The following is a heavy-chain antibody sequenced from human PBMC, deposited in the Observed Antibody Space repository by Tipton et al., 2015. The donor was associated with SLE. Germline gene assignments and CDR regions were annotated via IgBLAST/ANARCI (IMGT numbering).Heavy chain of an antibody. CDR1: GGSISSGDYY. CDR2: INHSGST. J-gene: IGHJ4*02. CDR3: ARGRKDYGDYYFDY. Sequence: TLSLTCTVSGGSISSGDYYWSWIRQPPGKGLEWIGEINHSGSTNYNPSLKSRVTISVDTSKNQFSLKLSSVTAADTAVYYCARGRKDYGDYYFDYWGQGTLVTVSS. V-gene: IGHV4-30-4*01. D-gene: IGHD4-17*01.